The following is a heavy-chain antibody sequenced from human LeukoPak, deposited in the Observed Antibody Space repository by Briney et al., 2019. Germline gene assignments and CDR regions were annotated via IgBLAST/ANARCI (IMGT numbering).Heavy chain of an antibody. CDR1: GFTFSDYY. V-gene: IGHV3-11*05. J-gene: IGHJ2*01. CDR3: TREDNWYFDL. Sequence: TGGSLRLSCAASGFTFSDYYMTWIRQAPGKGLEWLSYVSTDSTYTNYADSVKGRFTISRDNAMSSLYLQLNSLTAENTAVYYCTREDNWYFDLWGRGTLVTVSS. CDR2: VSTDSTYT.